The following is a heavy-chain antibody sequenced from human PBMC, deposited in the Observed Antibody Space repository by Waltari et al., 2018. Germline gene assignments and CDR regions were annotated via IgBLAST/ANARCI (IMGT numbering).Heavy chain of an antibody. CDR1: GFAFSSYW. Sequence: EVRLEESGGGLVQPGGSLRLSCAASGFAFSSYWMHWVRQAPGKGLVWFSRTDHDGRGTTYPGSVMGRFTISRDNAKNTVYLEMNGLRAEDTAVYFCSRSPAGYSRSDYWGQGTLVTVSS. CDR2: TDHDGRGT. CDR3: SRSPAGYSRSDY. D-gene: IGHD5-18*01. V-gene: IGHV3-74*01. J-gene: IGHJ4*02.